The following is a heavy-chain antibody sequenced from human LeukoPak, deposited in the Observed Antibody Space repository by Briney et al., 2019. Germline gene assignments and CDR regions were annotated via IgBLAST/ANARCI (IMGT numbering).Heavy chain of an antibody. Sequence: GESLKISCMGSGYSFSNHWIAWVRHMPGKGLEWMGIISPGDSDTKYSPSFQGRVTISVDKSIATAYLQWNSLKASDTAMYYCARRGPDPPRFLEYLSKTYYFDYWGQGTPVTVSS. CDR3: ARRGPDPPRFLEYLSKTYYFDY. D-gene: IGHD3-3*01. J-gene: IGHJ4*02. CDR2: ISPGDSDT. CDR1: GYSFSNHW. V-gene: IGHV5-51*01.